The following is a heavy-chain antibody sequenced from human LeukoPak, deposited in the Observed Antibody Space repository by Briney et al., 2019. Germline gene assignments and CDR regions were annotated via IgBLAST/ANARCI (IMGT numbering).Heavy chain of an antibody. V-gene: IGHV3-23*01. CDR1: GFTFSSYA. Sequence: GGSLRLSCAASGFTFSSYAMSWVRQAPGKGLEWVSSISGNGGSTYYADSVKGWFTISRDNSKTTLYLQMNSLRAEDTAVYYCAKVFYPAAGTGRVDFPFDYWGQGTLVTVSS. D-gene: IGHD6-13*01. J-gene: IGHJ4*02. CDR3: AKVFYPAAGTGRVDFPFDY. CDR2: ISGNGGST.